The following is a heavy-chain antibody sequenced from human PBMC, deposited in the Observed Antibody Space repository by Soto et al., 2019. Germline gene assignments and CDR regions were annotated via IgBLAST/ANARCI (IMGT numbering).Heavy chain of an antibody. CDR3: ARDLRAGTTRYDAFDI. Sequence: GSLRLSCAASGFTFSSYWMSWVRQAPGKGLEWVANIKQDGSEKYYVDSVKGRFTISRDNAKNSLYLQMNSLRAEDTAVYYCARDLRAGTTRYDAFDIWGQGTMVTVSS. CDR1: GFTFSSYW. J-gene: IGHJ3*02. V-gene: IGHV3-7*01. CDR2: IKQDGSEK. D-gene: IGHD1-7*01.